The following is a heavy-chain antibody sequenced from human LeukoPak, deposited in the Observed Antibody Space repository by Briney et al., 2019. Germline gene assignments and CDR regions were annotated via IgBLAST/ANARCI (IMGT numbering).Heavy chain of an antibody. J-gene: IGHJ3*02. CDR3: ARGYYYDSSGDDAFDI. V-gene: IGHV1-8*01. CDR1: GYTFTSYD. CDR2: MNPNSGNT. Sequence: ASVKVSCKASGYTFTSYDINWVRQATGQGPEWMGWMNPNSGNTGYAQRFQGRVTMTRNTSISTAYMELSSLRSEDTAVYYCARGYYYDSSGDDAFDIWGQGTMVTVSS. D-gene: IGHD3-22*01.